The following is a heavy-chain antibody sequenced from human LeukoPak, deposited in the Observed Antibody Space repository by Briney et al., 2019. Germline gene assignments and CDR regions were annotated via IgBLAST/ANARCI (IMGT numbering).Heavy chain of an antibody. CDR1: GFTFSAYV. D-gene: IGHD4/OR15-4a*01. J-gene: IGHJ4*02. Sequence: GGSLRLSCAASGFTFSAYVMHWVRQAPGKGLEWVAIISYDGNIKYQADSVKGRFTISRDDSKNTPYLQMNSLRAEDTAVYYCARDRSANSRVYYFDYWGQGTLVTVSS. CDR2: ISYDGNIK. V-gene: IGHV3-30-3*01. CDR3: ARDRSANSRVYYFDY.